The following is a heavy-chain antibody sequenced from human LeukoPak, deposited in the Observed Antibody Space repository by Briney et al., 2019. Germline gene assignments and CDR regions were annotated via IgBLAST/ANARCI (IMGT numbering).Heavy chain of an antibody. CDR2: IKEDGSVK. CDR3: ARDHDYQSSDY. Sequence: GGSLRLSCVASGFTFSNYWMSWLRQAPGRGLEWMANIKEDGSVKYYVDSLEGRFTISRDNAKNSLYLQMNSLRAEDTAVYYCARDHDYQSSDYWGQGTLVTVSS. CDR1: GFTFSNYW. J-gene: IGHJ4*02. V-gene: IGHV3-7*01. D-gene: IGHD4-11*01.